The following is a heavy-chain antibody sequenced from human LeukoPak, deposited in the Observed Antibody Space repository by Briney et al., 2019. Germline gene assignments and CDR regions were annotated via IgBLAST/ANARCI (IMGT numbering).Heavy chain of an antibody. CDR3: ARGMRNFWSGYYTGPQPGMDV. Sequence: GGSLRLSCAASGFTFSSYWMHWVRQAPGKGLVWVSRINTDGSSTSYADSVKGRFTISRDNAKNTLYLQMNSLRAEDTAVYYCARGMRNFWSGYYTGPQPGMDVWGKGTTVTVSS. CDR1: GFTFSSYW. D-gene: IGHD3-3*01. CDR2: INTDGSST. J-gene: IGHJ6*04. V-gene: IGHV3-74*01.